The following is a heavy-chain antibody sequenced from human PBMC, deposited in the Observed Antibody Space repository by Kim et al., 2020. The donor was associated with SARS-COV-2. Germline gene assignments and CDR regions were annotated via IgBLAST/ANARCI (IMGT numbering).Heavy chain of an antibody. CDR2: INPSGGST. CDR1: GYTFTSYY. CDR3: ARAHYDILTGYRYYFDY. J-gene: IGHJ4*02. V-gene: IGHV1-46*01. D-gene: IGHD3-9*01. Sequence: ASVKVSCKASGYTFTSYYMHWVRQAPGQGLEWMGIINPSGGSTSYAQKFQGRVTMTRDTSTSTVYMELSSLRSEDTAVYYCARAHYDILTGYRYYFDYWGQGTLVTVSS.